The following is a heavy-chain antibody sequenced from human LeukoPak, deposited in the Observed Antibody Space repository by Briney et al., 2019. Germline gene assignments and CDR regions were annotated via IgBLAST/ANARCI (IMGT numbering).Heavy chain of an antibody. CDR3: MRVYHTMGPRGPTYYFDY. V-gene: IGHV1-18*01. CDR1: GYTFSSYG. CDR2: ISAYNGNT. J-gene: IGHJ4*02. D-gene: IGHD2-2*01. Sequence: ASVKVSCKASGYTFSSYGISWVRQAPGQGLGWLGWISAYNGNTNYEQKLQGRGTITTDTSTSPSYMEMWSLRSDDPTVYYCMRVYHTMGPRGPTYYFDYWGQGTLVTVSS.